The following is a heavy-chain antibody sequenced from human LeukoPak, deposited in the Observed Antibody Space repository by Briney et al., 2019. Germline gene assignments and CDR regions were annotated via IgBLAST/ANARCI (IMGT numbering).Heavy chain of an antibody. CDR1: GYSFATYW. Sequence: GESLKISCKGSGYSFATYWIGWVRQMPGKGLEWMGIICPGDSDTRYSPSFQGQVTISADKSISTAYLQWSSLKASDTAMYYCARGRSFVVAGQIDYWGQGTLVTVSS. V-gene: IGHV5-51*01. CDR2: ICPGDSDT. D-gene: IGHD6-19*01. CDR3: ARGRSFVVAGQIDY. J-gene: IGHJ4*02.